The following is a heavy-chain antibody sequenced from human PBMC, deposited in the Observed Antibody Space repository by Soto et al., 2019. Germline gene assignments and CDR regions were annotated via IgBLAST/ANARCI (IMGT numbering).Heavy chain of an antibody. J-gene: IGHJ6*03. Sequence: SETLSLTCTVSGVSISSGGYYWSWIRQHPGKGLEWIGYIYYSGSTYYNPSLKSRVTISVDTSKNQFSLKLSSVTAADTAVYYCARSGVLRFLEWFPPIGWFMDVWGKGTTVTVSS. D-gene: IGHD3-3*01. V-gene: IGHV4-31*03. CDR2: IYYSGST. CDR1: GVSISSGGYY. CDR3: ARSGVLRFLEWFPPIGWFMDV.